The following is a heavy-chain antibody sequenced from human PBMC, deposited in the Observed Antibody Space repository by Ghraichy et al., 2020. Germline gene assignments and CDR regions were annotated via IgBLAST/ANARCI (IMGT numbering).Heavy chain of an antibody. J-gene: IGHJ4*02. V-gene: IGHV2-26*01. D-gene: IGHD3-3*01. CDR3: ARTARPLLRFLEWLHPFDY. CDR2: IFSNDEK. Sequence: SGPTLVKPTETLTLTCTVSGFSLSNARMGVSWIRQPPGKALEWLAHIFSNDEKSYSTSLKSRLTISKDTSKSQVVLTMTNMDPVDTATYYCARTARPLLRFLEWLHPFDYWGQGTLVTVSS. CDR1: GFSLSNARMG.